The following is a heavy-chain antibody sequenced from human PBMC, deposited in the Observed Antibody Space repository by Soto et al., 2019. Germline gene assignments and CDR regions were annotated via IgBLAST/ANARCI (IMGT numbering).Heavy chain of an antibody. CDR2: VSPSYGKT. V-gene: IGHV1-18*04. Sequence: ASVKVSCKASNYTFTNYGVGWVRQAPGQGLEWVGWVSPSYGKTYYAHKLQGRVTIALDTSKSLVSLRLNSVTAADTAVYYCARLVGVAISPWGQGTLLTVSS. J-gene: IGHJ4*02. D-gene: IGHD2-21*01. CDR3: ARLVGVAISP. CDR1: NYTFTNYG.